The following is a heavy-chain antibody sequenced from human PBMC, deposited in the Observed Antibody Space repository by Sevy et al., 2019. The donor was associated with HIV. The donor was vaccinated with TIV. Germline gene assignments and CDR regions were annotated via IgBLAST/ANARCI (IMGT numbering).Heavy chain of an antibody. CDR2: INHSGST. CDR3: ARALCSDFWSGYYSCSDYYYGMEV. J-gene: IGHJ6*02. CDR1: GGSFSGYY. D-gene: IGHD3-3*01. V-gene: IGHV4-34*01. Sequence: SETLSLTCAVYGGSFSGYYWSWIRQPPGKGLEWIGEINHSGSTNYNPSIKSRVTISVDTSKNQFSLKLSSVTAADTAVYYCARALCSDFWSGYYSCSDYYYGMEVWGQGTTVTVSS.